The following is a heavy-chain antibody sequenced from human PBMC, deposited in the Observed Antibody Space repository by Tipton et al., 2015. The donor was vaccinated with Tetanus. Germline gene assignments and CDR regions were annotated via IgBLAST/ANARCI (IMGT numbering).Heavy chain of an antibody. CDR3: ARGPLMGSTRWVDP. CDR1: GYTFSIYA. Sequence: QLVQSGAEVKKPGASVKVSCEASGYTFSIYAIGWVRQAPGQGLEWVGWISADTDNTNYAQKFQGRVTMTTDASTSTAYMELRSLRSDDTAVYYCARGPLMGSTRWVDPWGQGTLVTVPS. J-gene: IGHJ5*02. D-gene: IGHD1-26*01. V-gene: IGHV1-18*01. CDR2: ISADTDNT.